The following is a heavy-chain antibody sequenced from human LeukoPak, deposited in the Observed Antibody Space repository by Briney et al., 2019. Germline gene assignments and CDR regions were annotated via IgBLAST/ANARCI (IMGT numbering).Heavy chain of an antibody. Sequence: GGSLRLSCAASGFTFRNHAMHWVRQAPGKGLECVSAINSNGDSTYYGNSVKGRFTISRDNSQSTLYLQMGSLRPADTAVYYCAREERGLAIDYWGQGALVTVSS. J-gene: IGHJ4*02. V-gene: IGHV3-64*01. CDR3: AREERGLAIDY. D-gene: IGHD3/OR15-3a*01. CDR1: GFTFRNHA. CDR2: INSNGDST.